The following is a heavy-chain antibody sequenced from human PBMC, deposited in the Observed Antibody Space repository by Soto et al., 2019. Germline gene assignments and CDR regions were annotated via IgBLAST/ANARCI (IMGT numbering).Heavy chain of an antibody. D-gene: IGHD4-17*01. V-gene: IGHV4-39*01. CDR2: IYNRGSA. CDR1: GGSISRSSYY. Sequence: QLQLQESGPGLVKPSETLSLTCSVSGGSISRSSYYWGWIRQPPGKGLEWIGSIYNRGSARYNPSLRSRITISEDTSKNQFSREVRSVTAADTAVYYCARHYGDYLSYDYYYGLDVWGQGTTVTVSS. CDR3: ARHYGDYLSYDYYYGLDV. J-gene: IGHJ6*02.